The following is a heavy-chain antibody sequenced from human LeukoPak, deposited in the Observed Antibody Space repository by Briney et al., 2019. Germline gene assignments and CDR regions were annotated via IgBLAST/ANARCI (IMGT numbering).Heavy chain of an antibody. CDR2: ISYDGSNK. CDR1: GFTFSSYS. Sequence: PGGSLRLSCAASGFTFSSYSLNWVRQAPGKGLEWVAVISYDGSNKYYADSVKGRFTISRDNSKNTLYLQMNSLRAEDTAVYYCAKARIAAAGTGAFDVWGQGTMVTVSS. D-gene: IGHD6-13*01. J-gene: IGHJ3*01. CDR3: AKARIAAAGTGAFDV. V-gene: IGHV3-30*18.